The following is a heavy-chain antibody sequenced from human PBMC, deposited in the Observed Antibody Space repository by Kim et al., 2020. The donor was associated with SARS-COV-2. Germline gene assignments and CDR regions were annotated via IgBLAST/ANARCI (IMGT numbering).Heavy chain of an antibody. CDR1: GGSISSSNW. CDR3: ARISNPYGHAFDI. V-gene: IGHV4-4*02. CDR2: IYHSGST. J-gene: IGHJ3*02. D-gene: IGHD3-10*01. Sequence: SETLSLTCDVSGGSISSSNWWSWVRQPPGKGLEWIGEIYHSGSTNYNPSLKSRVTISVDKSKNQFSLKLSSVTAADTAVYYCARISNPYGHAFDIWGQGTMVTVSS.